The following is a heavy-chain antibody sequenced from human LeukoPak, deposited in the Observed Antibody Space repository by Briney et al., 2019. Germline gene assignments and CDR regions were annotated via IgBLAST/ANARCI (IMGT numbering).Heavy chain of an antibody. CDR3: SAMYYDILTGYYRYSY. CDR1: GGSFSGYY. J-gene: IGHJ4*02. Sequence: SETLSLTCAVYGGSFSGYYWSWIRQPPGKGLEWIGEINHSGSTNYNPSLKSRVTISVDTSKNQFSLKLSSVTAADTAVYYCSAMYYDILTGYYRYSYWGQGTLVTVSS. CDR2: INHSGST. D-gene: IGHD3-9*01. V-gene: IGHV4-34*01.